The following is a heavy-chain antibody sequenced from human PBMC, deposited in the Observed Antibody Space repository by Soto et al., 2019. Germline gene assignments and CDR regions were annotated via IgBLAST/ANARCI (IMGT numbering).Heavy chain of an antibody. J-gene: IGHJ6*02. D-gene: IGHD3-10*01. CDR1: GGTFSSYT. CDR2: IIPILGIA. CDR3: ARNAYMVRGVMDGMDV. V-gene: IGHV1-69*02. Sequence: QVQLVQSGAEVKKPGSSVKVSCKASGGTFSSYTISWVRQAPGQGLEWMGRIIPILGIANYAQKFQGRVTITADKPSSTAYMELSSLRSEATAVYYCARNAYMVRGVMDGMDVWGQGTTVTVSS.